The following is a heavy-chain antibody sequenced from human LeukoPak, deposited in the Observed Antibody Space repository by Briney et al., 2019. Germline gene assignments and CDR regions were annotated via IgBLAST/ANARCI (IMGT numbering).Heavy chain of an antibody. D-gene: IGHD2-15*01. CDR1: GYTFTEYY. J-gene: IGHJ5*02. V-gene: IGHV1-2*02. Sequence: ASVKVSCKASGYTFTEYYMHWVRQAPGQGLEWMGWINPNSGGTNYAQKFQGRVTMTRDTSISTAYMELSRLRSDDTAVYYCARDFSVVVAATATYWFDPWGQGTLVTVSS. CDR2: INPNSGGT. CDR3: ARDFSVVVAATATYWFDP.